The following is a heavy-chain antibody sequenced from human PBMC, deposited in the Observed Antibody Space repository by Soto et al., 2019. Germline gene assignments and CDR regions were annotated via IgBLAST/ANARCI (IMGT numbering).Heavy chain of an antibody. J-gene: IGHJ4*02. Sequence: EVQLLESGGGLVQPGGSLRLSCAASGFTFSSYAMSWVRQAPGKGLEWVSAISGSGGSTYYADSVKGRFTISRDNSKTTLYLQMNSLRAEDTAVYYCAKALPRLVASTLDIVATIPFDYWGQGSLVTVSS. CDR2: ISGSGGST. CDR3: AKALPRLVASTLDIVATIPFDY. D-gene: IGHD5-12*01. V-gene: IGHV3-23*01. CDR1: GFTFSSYA.